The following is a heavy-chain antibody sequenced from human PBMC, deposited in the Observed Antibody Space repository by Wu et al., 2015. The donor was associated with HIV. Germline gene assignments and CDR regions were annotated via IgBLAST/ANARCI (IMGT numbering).Heavy chain of an antibody. Sequence: QVQLVQSGAEVKKPGSSVKISCKASGKTYNAINWVRQAPGQGLEWMGGIIPLFGTTDYAQIFQGRVTITTDESTSTAYMRLSSLRSEDTAVYYCARSYYYDSSGYLYFDYWGQGTLVTVSS. D-gene: IGHD3-22*01. CDR1: GKTYNA. V-gene: IGHV1-69*05. CDR3: ARSYYYDSSGYLYFDY. J-gene: IGHJ4*02. CDR2: IIPLFGTT.